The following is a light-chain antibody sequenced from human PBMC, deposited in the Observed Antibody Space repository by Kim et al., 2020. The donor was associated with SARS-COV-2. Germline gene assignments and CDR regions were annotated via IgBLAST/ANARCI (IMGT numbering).Light chain of an antibody. J-gene: IGKJ1*01. CDR2: GAS. CDR1: QSVSSSY. Sequence: EIVLTQSPGTLSLSPGERATLTCRASQSVSSSYLACYQQKPGQAPRLLIYGASSSATSIPDRFSGSGSGADFTLTISRLEPEDFAVYYYQQYGSSHSTFGQGTRLDIK. V-gene: IGKV3-20*01. CDR3: QQYGSSHST.